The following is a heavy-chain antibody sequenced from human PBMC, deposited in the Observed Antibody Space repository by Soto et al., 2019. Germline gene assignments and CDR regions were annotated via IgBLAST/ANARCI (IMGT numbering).Heavy chain of an antibody. V-gene: IGHV1-8*01. J-gene: IGHJ4*02. Sequence: ASVKVSCKASGYTFTSYGINWVRQAAGHGLEWMGWMDPKSGYTDYAQKFQGRVTMTRNTSISTAYMELSSLRSEDTAVYYCARGRGWRDNWGQGTLVTVSS. D-gene: IGHD6-19*01. CDR1: GYTFTSYG. CDR3: ARGRGWRDN. CDR2: MDPKSGYT.